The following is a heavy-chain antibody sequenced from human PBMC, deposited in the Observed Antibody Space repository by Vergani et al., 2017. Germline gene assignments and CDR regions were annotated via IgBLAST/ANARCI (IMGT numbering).Heavy chain of an antibody. CDR2: ISYDGSNK. CDR3: AKEGRARPYYDFWSGYYFSYYMDV. D-gene: IGHD3-3*01. V-gene: IGHV3-30-3*01. Sequence: QVQLVESGGGVVQPGRSLRLSCAASGFTFSSYAMHWVRQAPGKGLEWVAVISYDGSNKYYADSVKGRFTISRDNSKNTLYLQMNSLRAEDTAVYYCAKEGRARPYYDFWSGYYFSYYMDVWGKGTTVTVSS. J-gene: IGHJ6*03. CDR1: GFTFSSYA.